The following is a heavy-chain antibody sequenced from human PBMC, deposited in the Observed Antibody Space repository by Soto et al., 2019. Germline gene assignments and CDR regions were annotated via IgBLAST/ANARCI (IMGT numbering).Heavy chain of an antibody. CDR2: INHSGST. CDR3: ARAEYGPPFDY. Sequence: PSETLSLTCAVYGGSFSGYYWSWIRQPPGKGLEWIGEINHSGSTNYNPSLKSRVTISVDTSKNQFSLKLSSVTAADTAVYYCARAEYGPPFDYWGQGTLVTVSS. D-gene: IGHD2-2*01. CDR1: GGSFSGYY. V-gene: IGHV4-34*01. J-gene: IGHJ4*02.